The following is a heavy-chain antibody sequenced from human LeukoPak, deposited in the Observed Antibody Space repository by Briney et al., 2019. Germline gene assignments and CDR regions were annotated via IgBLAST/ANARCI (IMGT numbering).Heavy chain of an antibody. J-gene: IGHJ3*02. CDR2: TYYRSKWYN. CDR1: GDSVSSNSAA. V-gene: IGHV6-1*01. Sequence: SQTLSLTCAISGDSVSSNSAAWNWIRQSPSRGLEWLGRTYYRSKWYNDYAVSVKSRITINPDTSKNQFSLQLNSVTPEDTAVYYCARDHTRYDYVWGSYRGAFDIWGQGTMVTVSS. CDR3: ARDHTRYDYVWGSYRGAFDI. D-gene: IGHD3-16*02.